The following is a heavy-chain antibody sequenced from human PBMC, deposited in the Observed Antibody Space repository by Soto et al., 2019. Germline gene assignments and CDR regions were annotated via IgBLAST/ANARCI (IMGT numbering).Heavy chain of an antibody. Sequence: QVQLVESGGGVVQLGRSLRLSCAASGFTFSSYAMHWVRQAPGKGLEWVAVISYDGSNKYYADSVKGRFTISRDNSKNTLYLQMNSLRAEDTAVYYCATGITGTTSMGYWGQGTLVTVSS. D-gene: IGHD1-7*01. J-gene: IGHJ4*02. CDR2: ISYDGSNK. CDR3: ATGITGTTSMGY. CDR1: GFTFSSYA. V-gene: IGHV3-30-3*01.